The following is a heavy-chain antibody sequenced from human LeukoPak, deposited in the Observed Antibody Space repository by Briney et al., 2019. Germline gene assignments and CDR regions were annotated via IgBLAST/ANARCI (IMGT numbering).Heavy chain of an antibody. D-gene: IGHD1-7*01. J-gene: IGHJ6*03. V-gene: IGHV4-34*01. CDR1: GGSFSNYY. Sequence: SETLSLTCAVYGGSFSNYYWSWIRQSPGKGLEWIGQINDSGTINYNPSLMSRVTISVDKSKNQFSLKLSSATAADTAVYYCARRWNYGRNYYIDVWGKGATVSVSS. CDR2: INDSGTI. CDR3: ARRWNYGRNYYIDV.